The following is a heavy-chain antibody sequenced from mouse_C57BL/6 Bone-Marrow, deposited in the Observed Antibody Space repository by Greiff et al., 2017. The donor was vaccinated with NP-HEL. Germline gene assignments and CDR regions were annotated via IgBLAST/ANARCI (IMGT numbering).Heavy chain of an antibody. CDR3: ARDDGYYYYAMDY. CDR2: IYPGSGST. Sequence: VQLKQPGAELVKPGASVKMSCKASGYTFTSYWITWVKQRPGQGLEWIGDIYPGSGSTNYNEKFKSKATLTVDTSSSTAYMQLSSLTSEDSAVYYCARDDGYYYYAMDYWGQGTSVTVSS. D-gene: IGHD2-3*01. CDR1: GYTFTSYW. J-gene: IGHJ4*01. V-gene: IGHV1-55*01.